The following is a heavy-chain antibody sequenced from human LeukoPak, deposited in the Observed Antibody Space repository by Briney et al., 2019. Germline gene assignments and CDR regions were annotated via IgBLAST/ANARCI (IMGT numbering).Heavy chain of an antibody. D-gene: IGHD3-22*01. CDR3: ARDLGYYDRV. J-gene: IGHJ4*02. V-gene: IGHV4-39*07. CDR1: GGSVSSSSSY. Sequence: SETLSLTCTVSGGSVSSSSSYWGWIRQPPGKGLEWIGTIYYTGSTYYNPSLKSRVTISVDTSKNQFSLKLSSVTAADTAVYYCARDLGYYDRVWGQGTLVTVSS. CDR2: IYYTGST.